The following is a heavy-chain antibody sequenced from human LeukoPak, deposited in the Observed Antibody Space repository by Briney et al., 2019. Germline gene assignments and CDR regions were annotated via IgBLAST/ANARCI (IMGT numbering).Heavy chain of an antibody. CDR2: ISGSGGST. V-gene: IGHV3-23*01. Sequence: AGGSLRLSCAASGFTFSSYAMSWVRQAPGKGLEWVSAISGSGGSTYYADSVKGRFTISRDNSKNTLYLQMNSLRAEDTAIYYCAKGTGIVVPAAIPDYWGQGTLVTVSS. CDR3: AKGTGIVVPAAIPDY. J-gene: IGHJ4*02. CDR1: GFTFSSYA. D-gene: IGHD2-2*01.